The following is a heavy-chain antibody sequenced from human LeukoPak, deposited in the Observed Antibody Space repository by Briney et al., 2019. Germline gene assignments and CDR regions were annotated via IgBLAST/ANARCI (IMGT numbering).Heavy chain of an antibody. V-gene: IGHV4-61*02. D-gene: IGHD7-27*01. Sequence: SQTLSLTCTVSGGSISSGSYYWSWIRQPAGKGLEWIGRIYTSGSTNYNPSLKSRVTISVDTSKNQFSLKLSSVTAADTAVYYCARANWGSLNSGNDYWGQGTLVTVSS. CDR3: ARANWGSLNSGNDY. CDR1: GGSISSGSYY. J-gene: IGHJ4*02. CDR2: IYTSGST.